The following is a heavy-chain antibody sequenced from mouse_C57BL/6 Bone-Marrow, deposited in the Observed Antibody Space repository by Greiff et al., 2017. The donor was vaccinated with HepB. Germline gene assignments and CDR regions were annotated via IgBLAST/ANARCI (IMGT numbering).Heavy chain of an antibody. CDR1: GFTFSNYW. CDR3: TDDYDEEWYFDV. D-gene: IGHD2-4*01. V-gene: IGHV6-3*01. CDR2: IRLKSDNYAK. Sequence: EVKLVESGGGLVQPGGSMKLSCVASGFTFSNYWMNWVRQSPEKGLEWVAQIRLKSDNYAKNYAESVKGRFTISRDDSKSSVYLQMNNLRAEDTGIYYCTDDYDEEWYFDVWGTGTTVTVSS. J-gene: IGHJ1*03.